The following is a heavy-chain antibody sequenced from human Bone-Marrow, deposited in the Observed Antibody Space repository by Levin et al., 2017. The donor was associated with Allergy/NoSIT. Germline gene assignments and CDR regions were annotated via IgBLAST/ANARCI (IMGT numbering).Heavy chain of an antibody. V-gene: IGHV3-9*01. D-gene: IGHD1-7*01. J-gene: IGHJ4*02. CDR1: GFIFNDFA. CDR3: VKDRTSVDNWNYGGPFES. Sequence: SLKISCEASGFIFNDFAMHWVRQVPGKGLEWVSGIMWNSARMDYADSVKGRFIISRDNAKKSLYLAMNGLRVDDTALYYCVKDRTSVDNWNYGGPFESWGQGTLVTVSS. CDR2: IMWNSARM.